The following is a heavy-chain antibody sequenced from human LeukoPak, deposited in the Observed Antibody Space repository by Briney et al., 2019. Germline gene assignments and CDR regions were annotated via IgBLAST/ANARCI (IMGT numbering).Heavy chain of an antibody. D-gene: IGHD1-26*01. J-gene: IGHJ5*02. Sequence: SETLSLTCTVSGGSISSSSYYWGWIRQPPGKGLEWIGSIYYSGSTYYNPSLKSRVTISVDTSKNQFSLKLSSATAADTAVYYCVRAGATHWFDPWGQGTLVTVSS. CDR3: VRAGATHWFDP. V-gene: IGHV4-39*01. CDR1: GGSISSSSYY. CDR2: IYYSGST.